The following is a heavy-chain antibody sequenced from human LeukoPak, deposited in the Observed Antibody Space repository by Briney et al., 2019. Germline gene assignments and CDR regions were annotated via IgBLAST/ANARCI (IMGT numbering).Heavy chain of an antibody. V-gene: IGHV1-2*02. CDR1: GYTFTGYY. CDR2: INPNSGGT. Sequence: GASVKVSCKASGYTFTGYYMHWVRQAPGQGLEWMGWINPNSGGTNYAQKFQGRVTMTRDTSISTAYMELSRLRSDGTAVYYCARDLTGTTSGWFDPWGQGTLVTVSS. CDR3: ARDLTGTTSGWFDP. J-gene: IGHJ5*02. D-gene: IGHD1-7*01.